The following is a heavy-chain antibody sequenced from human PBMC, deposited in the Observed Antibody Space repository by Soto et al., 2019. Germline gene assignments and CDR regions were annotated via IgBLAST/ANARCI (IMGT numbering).Heavy chain of an antibody. CDR1: GFTLGKYT. CDR2: SYSSGGT. V-gene: IGHV3-23*01. Sequence: PGGSLRLSSAASGFTLGKYTMGWVRQAPGKGLEWVAESYSSGGTEYADSVKGRFTISRDNSKNTLFLQMNSLRVEDTALYYCARDREPDGIWTFDSWGQGTLVTVSS. D-gene: IGHD3-9*01. CDR3: ARDREPDGIWTFDS. J-gene: IGHJ4*02.